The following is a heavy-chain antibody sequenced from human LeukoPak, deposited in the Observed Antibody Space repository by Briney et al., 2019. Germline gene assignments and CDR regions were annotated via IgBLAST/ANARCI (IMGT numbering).Heavy chain of an antibody. CDR2: ISSSGSTI. D-gene: IGHD5-18*01. Sequence: PGGSLRLSCAASGFTFSDYYMSWIRQAPGKGLEWVSYISSSGSTIYYADSVKGRFTISRDNAKNSLNLQMNSLRAEDTAVYYCARDGRRYSYGSYYYYMDVWGKGTTVTVSS. CDR3: ARDGRRYSYGSYYYYMDV. J-gene: IGHJ6*03. V-gene: IGHV3-11*01. CDR1: GFTFSDYY.